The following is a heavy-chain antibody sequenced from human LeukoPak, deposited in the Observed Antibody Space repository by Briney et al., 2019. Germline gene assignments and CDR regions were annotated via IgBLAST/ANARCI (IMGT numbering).Heavy chain of an antibody. J-gene: IGHJ4*02. CDR3: AKDVAVAGFYYFDC. CDR1: GFTFSSYG. V-gene: IGHV3-30*18. D-gene: IGHD6-19*01. CDR2: ISYDGSNK. Sequence: GGSLRLSCAASGFTFSSYGMHWVRQAPGKGLEWVAVISYDGSNKYYADSVKGRFTISRDNSKNTLYLQMNSLRAEDTAVYYCAKDVAVAGFYYFDCWGQGTLVTVSS.